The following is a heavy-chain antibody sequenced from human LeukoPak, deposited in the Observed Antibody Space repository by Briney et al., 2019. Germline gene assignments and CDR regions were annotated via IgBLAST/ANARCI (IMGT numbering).Heavy chain of an antibody. D-gene: IGHD3-10*01. Sequence: ASVKVSCKATGYSFTSYGFTWVRRAPGQGLEWMGWVSAYDGSTNYAQKIRGRVTMTTDASKNTVYMELRSLRFDDTAVYYCARGGRDGMDVWGQGTTVTVSS. V-gene: IGHV1-18*01. CDR1: GYSFTSYG. CDR2: VSAYDGST. CDR3: ARGGRDGMDV. J-gene: IGHJ6*02.